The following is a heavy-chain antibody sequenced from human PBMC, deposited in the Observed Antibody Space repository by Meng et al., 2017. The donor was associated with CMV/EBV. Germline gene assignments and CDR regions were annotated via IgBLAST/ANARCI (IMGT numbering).Heavy chain of an antibody. CDR2: IYSGGST. D-gene: IGHD2-15*01. J-gene: IGHJ4*02. CDR3: ARSDVVVVAATIDY. Sequence: GESLKISCAASGFTVSSNYMSWVRQAPGKGLEWVSVIYSGGSTYYADSVKGRFTISRDNSKNTLYLQMNSLRAEDTAVYYCARSDVVVVAATIDYWGQGTLVTVSS. V-gene: IGHV3-66*01. CDR1: GFTVSSNY.